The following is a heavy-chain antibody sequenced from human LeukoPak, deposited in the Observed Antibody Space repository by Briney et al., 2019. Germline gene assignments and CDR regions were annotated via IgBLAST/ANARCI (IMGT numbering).Heavy chain of an antibody. CDR2: IKQDGSEK. CDR3: ARGAFRFDY. Sequence: PGGPLRLSCAASGFTFSSYWMSWVRQAPVKVLEWVANIKQDGSEKYYVDSVKGRFTISRDNAKNSLYLQMNSLRAEDTAVYYCARGAFRFDYWGQGTLVTVSS. J-gene: IGHJ4*02. V-gene: IGHV3-7*01. CDR1: GFTFSSYW.